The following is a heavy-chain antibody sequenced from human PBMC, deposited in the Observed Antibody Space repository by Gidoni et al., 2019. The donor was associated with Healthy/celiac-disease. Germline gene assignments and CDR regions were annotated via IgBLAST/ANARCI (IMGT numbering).Heavy chain of an antibody. CDR1: GFTFSRYS. V-gene: IGHV3-21*01. D-gene: IGHD3-3*01. Sequence: EVQLVESGGGLVKPGGSLRLSCAASGFTFSRYSVTWVRQAPRKGLEWVSAISSSSSYIYYADSVKGRFTISRDNAKNSLYLQINSLRAEDTAVYYCARGGSYYDFWSGYPDQYYFDYWGQGTLVTVSS. CDR2: ISSSSSYI. CDR3: ARGGSYYDFWSGYPDQYYFDY. J-gene: IGHJ4*02.